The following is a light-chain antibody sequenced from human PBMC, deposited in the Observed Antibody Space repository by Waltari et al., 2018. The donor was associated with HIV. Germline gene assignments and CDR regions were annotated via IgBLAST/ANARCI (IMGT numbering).Light chain of an antibody. J-gene: IGKJ2*01. CDR2: WAS. Sequence: DTVLTQSPDSLTVSLGERATINCKASQIVLSTTRNVNYLAWYQQKPGHPPKLLISWASGRRSGVPDRFSGGGSGTDFTLTISSLQAEDVAVYYCQQYYSHPRTFGQGTKLEI. CDR3: QQYYSHPRT. CDR1: QIVLSTTRNVNY. V-gene: IGKV4-1*01.